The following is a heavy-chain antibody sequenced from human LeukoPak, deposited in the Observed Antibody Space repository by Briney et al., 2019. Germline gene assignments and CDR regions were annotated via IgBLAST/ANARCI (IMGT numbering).Heavy chain of an antibody. D-gene: IGHD3-10*01. CDR2: IRSKANSYAT. V-gene: IGHV3-73*01. Sequence: GGSLRLSCAASGFTFSGSAMHWVRQASGKGLEWVGRIRSKANSYATAYAASVKGRFTISRDDSKNTAYLQMNSLRAEDTAVYYCAKDRLLTMVRGMAFDIWGQGTMVTVSS. J-gene: IGHJ3*02. CDR3: AKDRLLTMVRGMAFDI. CDR1: GFTFSGSA.